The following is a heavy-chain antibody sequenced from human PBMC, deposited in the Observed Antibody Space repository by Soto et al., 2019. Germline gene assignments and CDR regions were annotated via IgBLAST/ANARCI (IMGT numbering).Heavy chain of an antibody. J-gene: IGHJ6*02. V-gene: IGHV3-30*18. D-gene: IGHD6-19*01. CDR1: GFTFNSYA. CDR3: AKDQCGYALLHSSVWYCQYYYYGMDV. Sequence: QVQLVESGGGVVQPGRSLRLSCAASGFTFNSYAMHWVRQAPGKGLEWVAVISYDGTNKYYGDSVKGRFTISRDNSKNTVYLQMNRLRAEDTAEYYCAKDQCGYALLHSSVWYCQYYYYGMDVWGQGTTVTVSS. CDR2: ISYDGTNK.